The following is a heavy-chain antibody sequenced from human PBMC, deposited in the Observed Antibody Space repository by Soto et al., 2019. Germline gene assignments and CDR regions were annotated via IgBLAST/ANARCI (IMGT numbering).Heavy chain of an antibody. Sequence: PSQTLSLTCAISGDSVSSNSAAWSWIRQSPSRGLEWLGRTYYRSKWYNDYAVSVKSRITINPDTSKNQFSLQLNSVTPEDTAVYYCAREDHYDILTGYYPHNAFDIWGQGTMVTVSS. CDR1: GDSVSSNSAA. J-gene: IGHJ3*02. D-gene: IGHD3-9*01. V-gene: IGHV6-1*01. CDR3: AREDHYDILTGYYPHNAFDI. CDR2: TYYRSKWYN.